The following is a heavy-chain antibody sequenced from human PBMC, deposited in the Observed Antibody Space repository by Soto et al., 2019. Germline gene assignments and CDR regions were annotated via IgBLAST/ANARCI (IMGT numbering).Heavy chain of an antibody. Sequence: VQLLESGGGLIQPGGSLRLSCAASGFPFSYGIHWLRQAPGKGLEWVAYISYDSSNKSYGASVKGRFTISRDNSKNTQFLQMNSLRAEDTAVYYCAKLVIGYCSGNTCDDYCGQGTLVAVSS. CDR2: ISYDSSNK. CDR1: GFPFSYG. CDR3: AKLVIGYCSGNTCDDY. D-gene: IGHD2-15*01. J-gene: IGHJ4*02. V-gene: IGHV3-30*18.